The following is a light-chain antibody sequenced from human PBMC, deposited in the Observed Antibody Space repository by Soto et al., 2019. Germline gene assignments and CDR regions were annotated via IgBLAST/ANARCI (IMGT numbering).Light chain of an antibody. Sequence: EIVLTQSPGTLSLSPGQRATLSCRASQSVSSSSLAWYQQRPGQAPRLLIYGASRRATGIQDRFSGSGSGTDFTITISRLEPEDFAVYYCQHYGASPKYTFGQGTKLEIK. J-gene: IGKJ2*01. CDR1: QSVSSSS. CDR2: GAS. V-gene: IGKV3-20*01. CDR3: QHYGASPKYT.